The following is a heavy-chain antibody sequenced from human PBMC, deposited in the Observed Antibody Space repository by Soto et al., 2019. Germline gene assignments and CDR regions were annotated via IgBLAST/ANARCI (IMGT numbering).Heavy chain of an antibody. CDR1: GGSISSYY. D-gene: IGHD3-22*01. J-gene: IGHJ3*02. V-gene: IGHV4-59*01. CDR3: ARDWYYYDSSGYYDDAFDI. Sequence: ETLSLTCTVSGGSISSYYWSWIGQPPGKGLEWIGYIYYSGSTNYNPSLKSRVTISVDTSKNQFSLKLSSVTATDTAVYYCARDWYYYDSSGYYDDAFDIWGQGTMATVSS. CDR2: IYYSGST.